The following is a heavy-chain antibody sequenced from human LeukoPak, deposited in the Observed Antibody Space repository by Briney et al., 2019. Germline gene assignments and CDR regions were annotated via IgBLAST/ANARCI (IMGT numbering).Heavy chain of an antibody. CDR1: GFTVSSNY. J-gene: IGHJ4*02. CDR3: ASPSIAAALDY. CDR2: IYSGGST. Sequence: PGGSLRLSCAASGFTVSSNYMSWVRQAPGKGLEWVSVIYSGGSTYYADSVKGRFTISRDNSKNTLYLQMNSLRAEDMAVYYCASPSIAAALDYWGQGTLVTVSS. D-gene: IGHD6-13*01. V-gene: IGHV3-66*02.